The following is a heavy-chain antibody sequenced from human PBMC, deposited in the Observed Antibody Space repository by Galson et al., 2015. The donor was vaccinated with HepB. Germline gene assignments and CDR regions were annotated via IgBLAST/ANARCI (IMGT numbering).Heavy chain of an antibody. CDR2: FDAEEGET. J-gene: IGHJ4*02. CDR3: AMDIVSTLYPYDS. D-gene: IGHD5/OR15-5a*01. V-gene: IGHV1-24*01. CDR1: GYSLFEAS. Sequence: SVKVSCKVSGYSLFEASIHWVRQAPGKGLEWMGGFDAEEGETIYAQRFQGRVTMTEDTSTDTVYMELNSLISQDTAVYFCAMDIVSTLYPYDSWGQGTLVTVSS.